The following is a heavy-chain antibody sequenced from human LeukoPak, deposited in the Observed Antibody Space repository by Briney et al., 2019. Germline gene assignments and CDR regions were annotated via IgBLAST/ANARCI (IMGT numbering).Heavy chain of an antibody. V-gene: IGHV4-31*03. CDR2: IYYSGST. CDR1: GGSISSGGYY. CDR3: AAAYVWGSYRTGDY. J-gene: IGHJ4*02. D-gene: IGHD3-16*02. Sequence: PSETLSLTCTVSGGSISSGGYYWSWIRQHPGKGLEWIGYIYYSGSTYYNPSLKSRVTISVDTSKNQFSLKLSSVTAADMAVYYCAAAYVWGSYRTGDYWGQGTLVTVSS.